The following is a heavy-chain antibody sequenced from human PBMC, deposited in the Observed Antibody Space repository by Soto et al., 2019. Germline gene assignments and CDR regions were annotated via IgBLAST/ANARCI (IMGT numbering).Heavy chain of an antibody. CDR3: ARDQQDYSYYWGMLGAYYYYYGMDV. CDR1: GYTFTSYG. CDR2: ISAYNGNT. J-gene: IGHJ6*02. D-gene: IGHD4-4*01. V-gene: IGHV1-18*03. Sequence: QVQLVQSGAEVKKPGASVKVSCKAAGYTFTSYGISWVRQAPGQGLEGMGWISAYNGNTNYAQKIQGRVTMTTDTTTSTDDLELRSHGCDGMAVYYCARDQQDYSYYWGMLGAYYYYYGMDVWGQVTMVTVSS.